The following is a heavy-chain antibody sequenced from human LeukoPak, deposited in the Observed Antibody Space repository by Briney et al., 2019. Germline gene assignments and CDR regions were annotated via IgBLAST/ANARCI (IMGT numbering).Heavy chain of an antibody. CDR1: GGSISPYY. J-gene: IGHJ4*02. Sequence: PSETLSLTCTVSGGSISPYYWSWIRQPPGKGLKWIGYIYYSGSTNYNPSLKSRVTISVDTSKNQFSLKLSSVTAADTAVYYCARDEVGATVFGYWGQGTLVTVSS. V-gene: IGHV4-59*01. CDR2: IYYSGST. D-gene: IGHD1-26*01. CDR3: ARDEVGATVFGY.